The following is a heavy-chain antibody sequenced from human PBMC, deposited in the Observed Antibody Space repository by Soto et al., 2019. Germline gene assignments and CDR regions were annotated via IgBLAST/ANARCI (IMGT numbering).Heavy chain of an antibody. Sequence: GGSLGLSCVVSGFTFKRYSMNWVRNAPGTGLEWVSSISSSASYITYADSVKGRFIISRDNAKNSLYLQMNSLRVENTAIYYCARGRDFWSGFRYYDYWGHGALVTSPQ. D-gene: IGHD3-3*01. CDR1: GFTFKRYS. CDR2: ISSSASYI. V-gene: IGHV3-21*01. J-gene: IGHJ4*01. CDR3: ARGRDFWSGFRYYDY.